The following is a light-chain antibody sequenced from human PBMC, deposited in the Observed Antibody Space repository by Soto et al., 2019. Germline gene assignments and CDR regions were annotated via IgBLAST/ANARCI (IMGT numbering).Light chain of an antibody. Sequence: EIVLTQSPNTLSLAPGERGALCCRASHSVSSDYLVWYQQKPGQAPRLLIYGASSRATGIPDRFSGSGSGTDFTLTISRLEPEDFAVYYCQHYDNSPPSVTFGPGTKVDI. V-gene: IGKV3-20*01. CDR1: HSVSSDY. J-gene: IGKJ3*01. CDR2: GAS. CDR3: QHYDNSPPSVT.